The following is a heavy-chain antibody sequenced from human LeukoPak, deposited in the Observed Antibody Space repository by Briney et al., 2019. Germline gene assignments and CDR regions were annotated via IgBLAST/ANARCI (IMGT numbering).Heavy chain of an antibody. Sequence: SETLSLTCTVSGGSISSSSYYWGWIRQPPGKGLEWIGSIYYSGSTYYNPSLKSRVTISVDTSKNQFSLKLSSVTAADTAVYYCARLPYDFWSGYYRPLDYWGQGTLVTVSS. CDR2: IYYSGST. D-gene: IGHD3-3*01. J-gene: IGHJ4*02. V-gene: IGHV4-39*01. CDR3: ARLPYDFWSGYYRPLDY. CDR1: GGSISSSSYY.